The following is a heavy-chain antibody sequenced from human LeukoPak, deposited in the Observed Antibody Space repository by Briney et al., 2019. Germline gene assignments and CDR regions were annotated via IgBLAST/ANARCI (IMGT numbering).Heavy chain of an antibody. V-gene: IGHV4-59*01. Sequence: SETLSLTCTVSGGSISSYYWSWIRLPPGKGLEWIGYIYYTGATYYNPSLESRVTISLDTSKNQFSLKLSSVTAADAAVYYCARAGYSYGTGYYFNYWGQGALVTVSS. CDR1: GGSISSYY. D-gene: IGHD5-18*01. CDR2: IYYTGAT. J-gene: IGHJ4*02. CDR3: ARAGYSYGTGYYFNY.